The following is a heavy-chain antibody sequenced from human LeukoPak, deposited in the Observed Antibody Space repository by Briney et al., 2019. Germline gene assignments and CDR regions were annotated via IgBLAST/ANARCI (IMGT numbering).Heavy chain of an antibody. V-gene: IGHV3-33*06. CDR3: ANNFDY. CDR2: IWHDGGNK. J-gene: IGHJ4*02. Sequence: PRGSLRLSCTASGSTFTSYGMHWVRQAPGKGLEWVAVIWHDGGNKYYADSVKGRFTISRDNSKNTLYLQMNSLRVEDTAVYYCANNFDYWGQGTLVTVSS. CDR1: GSTFTSYG.